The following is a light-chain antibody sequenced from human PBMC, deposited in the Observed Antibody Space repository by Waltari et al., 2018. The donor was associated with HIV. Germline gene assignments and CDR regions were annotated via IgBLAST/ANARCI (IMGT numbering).Light chain of an antibody. CDR1: QNIRFY. CDR3: QQSYITPQT. CDR2: AAS. J-gene: IGKJ1*01. Sequence: DIQMTQSPSSLSASVGDRVTITCRASQNIRFYLNWYQQKPGKAPNLLIYAASTLQSGVPSRYSGSGSGTDFTLTINSLQPGDFATYYCQQSYITPQTFGQGTRVEV. V-gene: IGKV1-39*01.